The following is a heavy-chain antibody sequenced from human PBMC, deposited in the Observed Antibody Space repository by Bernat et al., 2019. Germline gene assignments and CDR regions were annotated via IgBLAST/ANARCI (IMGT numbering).Heavy chain of an antibody. CDR1: GFTFSSYA. D-gene: IGHD3-3*01. CDR3: ANRDYNFWSGYFH. V-gene: IGHV3-23*04. CDR2: ISGSGGIT. Sequence: EVQLVESGGGLVQPGGSLRLSCAASGFTFSSYAMSWVRQAPGKGLEWVSTISGSGGITHYADSVKGRFTISRDKSKNTLYLQMNSLRAEDTALYYCANRDYNFWSGYFHWGQGTLVTVSS. J-gene: IGHJ4*02.